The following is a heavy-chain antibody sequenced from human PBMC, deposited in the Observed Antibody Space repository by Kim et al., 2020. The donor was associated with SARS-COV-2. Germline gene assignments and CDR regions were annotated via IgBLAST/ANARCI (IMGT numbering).Heavy chain of an antibody. CDR3: APDYGGNSDWFDP. D-gene: IGHD4-17*01. V-gene: IGHV1-69*02. J-gene: IGHJ5*02. Sequence: YAQKFQGRVTITADKSTSTAYMELSSLRSEDTAVYYCAPDYGGNSDWFDPWGQGTLVTVSS.